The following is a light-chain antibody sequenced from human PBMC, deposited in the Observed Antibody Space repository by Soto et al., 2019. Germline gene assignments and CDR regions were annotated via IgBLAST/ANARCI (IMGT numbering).Light chain of an antibody. CDR1: QSISSY. Sequence: DIQMTQSTSTLSESVGDRVTIACRASQSISSYLAWYQQKPGKAPNLLIYKASNLASGVPSRFTGGGSGTDFTLTINSLQPDDSATYFCQQYNSYAYTFGQGTKLEIK. J-gene: IGKJ2*01. CDR3: QQYNSYAYT. V-gene: IGKV1-5*03. CDR2: KAS.